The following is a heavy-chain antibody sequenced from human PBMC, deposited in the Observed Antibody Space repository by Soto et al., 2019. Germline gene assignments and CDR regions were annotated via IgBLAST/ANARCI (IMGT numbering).Heavy chain of an antibody. CDR3: VNFDWSHHI. CDR1: GFTFSHYA. V-gene: IGHV3-74*01. D-gene: IGHD3-9*01. J-gene: IGHJ3*02. Sequence: GGSLRLPCVASGFTFSHYAMSWLRQAPGKGLVWVPRINSDGSSTSYADSVKGRFTISRDNAKNTLYLQMNSLRAEDTAVYYCVNFDWSHHIWGQGTMVTVSS. CDR2: INSDGSST.